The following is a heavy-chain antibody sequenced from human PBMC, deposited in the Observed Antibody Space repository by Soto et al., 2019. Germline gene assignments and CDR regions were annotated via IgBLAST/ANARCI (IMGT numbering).Heavy chain of an antibody. V-gene: IGHV1-2*04. CDR1: GYTFTGYY. Sequence: GASVKVSCKASGYTFTGYYMHWVRQAPGQGLEWMGWINPNSGGTNYAQKFQGWVTMTRDTSISTAFMELSRLRSDDTAVYYCARAVYCSGGSCYPGKLFDYWGQGTLVTVSS. D-gene: IGHD2-15*01. J-gene: IGHJ4*02. CDR2: INPNSGGT. CDR3: ARAVYCSGGSCYPGKLFDY.